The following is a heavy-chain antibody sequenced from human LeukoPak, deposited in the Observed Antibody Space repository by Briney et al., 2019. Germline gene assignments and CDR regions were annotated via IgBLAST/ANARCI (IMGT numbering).Heavy chain of an antibody. CDR2: ISGSGGST. Sequence: GGSLRLSCAASGFTLSSYAMSWVRQAPGKGLEWVSAISGSGGSTYYADSVKGRFTISRDNSKNTLYLQMNSLRAEDTAVYYCARDQFDNHYDFSGYCYWGQGTLVTVSS. CDR1: GFTLSSYA. J-gene: IGHJ4*02. CDR3: ARDQFDNHYDFSGYCY. V-gene: IGHV3-23*01. D-gene: IGHD3-22*01.